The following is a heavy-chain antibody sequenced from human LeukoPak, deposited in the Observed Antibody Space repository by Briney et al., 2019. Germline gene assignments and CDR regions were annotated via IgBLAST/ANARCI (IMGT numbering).Heavy chain of an antibody. J-gene: IGHJ4*02. CDR2: INPNSGGT. Sequence: VASVKVSCKASGYTFTGYYMHWVRQAPGQGLEWMGWINPNSGGTNYAQKFQGRVTMTRDTSISTAYMELSRLRSDDTAVCYCSLGDYGHVDYWGQGTLVTVSS. V-gene: IGHV1-2*02. CDR1: GYTFTGYY. CDR3: SLGDYGHVDY. D-gene: IGHD4/OR15-4a*01.